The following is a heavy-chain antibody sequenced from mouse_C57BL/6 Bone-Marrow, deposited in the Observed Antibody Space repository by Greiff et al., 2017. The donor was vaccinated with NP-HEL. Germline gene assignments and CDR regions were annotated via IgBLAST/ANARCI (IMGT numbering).Heavy chain of an antibody. D-gene: IGHD3-3*01. Sequence: EVKLVESGPGLVKPSQSLSLTCSVTGYSITSGYYWNWIRQFPGNKLEWMGYISYDGSNNYNPSLKNRISITRDTSKNQFFLKLNSVTTEDTATYYCARDGDPGAYWGQGTLVTVSA. J-gene: IGHJ3*01. CDR3: ARDGDPGAY. CDR2: ISYDGSN. CDR1: GYSITSGYY. V-gene: IGHV3-6*01.